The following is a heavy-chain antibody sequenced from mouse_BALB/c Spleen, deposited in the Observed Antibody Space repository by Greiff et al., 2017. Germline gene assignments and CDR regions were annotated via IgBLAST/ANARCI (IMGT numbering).Heavy chain of an antibody. CDR1: GYSITSDYA. CDR3: ARKDWFAY. J-gene: IGHJ3*01. V-gene: IGHV3-2*02. Sequence: EVKLVESGPGLVKPSQSLSLTCTVTGYSITSDYAWNWIRQFPGNKLEWMGYISYSGSTSYNPSLKSRISITRDTSKNQFFLQLNSVTTEDTAMYYCARKDWFAYWGQGTLVTVSA. CDR2: ISYSGST.